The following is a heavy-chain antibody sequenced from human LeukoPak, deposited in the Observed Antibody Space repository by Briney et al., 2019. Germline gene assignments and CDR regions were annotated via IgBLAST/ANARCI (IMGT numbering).Heavy chain of an antibody. J-gene: IGHJ4*02. CDR1: GFTFSSYS. V-gene: IGHV3-48*04. CDR2: ISSGSNTI. Sequence: HPGGSLRLSCAASGFTFSSYSMNWVRQAPGKGLEWISYISSGSNTIYYADSVKGRFTISRDNAKNSLYLQMTSLRAEDTAVYYCARSPPTGVDTAMTRVYWGQGTLVTVSS. D-gene: IGHD5-18*01. CDR3: ARSPPTGVDTAMTRVY.